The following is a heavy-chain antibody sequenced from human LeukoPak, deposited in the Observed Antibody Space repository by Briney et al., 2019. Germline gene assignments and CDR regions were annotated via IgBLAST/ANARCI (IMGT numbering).Heavy chain of an antibody. CDR3: AKGPDRSSGWYWFDP. V-gene: IGHV3-23*01. J-gene: IGHJ5*02. Sequence: GGSLRLSCAASGFTFSNYAMSWVRQAPGKGLEWVSAISASGETTYYADSVKGRFTISRDNSKNTLYLQMKSLRAEDTAVYYCAKGPDRSSGWYWFDPWGQGTLATVSS. D-gene: IGHD6-13*01. CDR2: ISASGETT. CDR1: GFTFSNYA.